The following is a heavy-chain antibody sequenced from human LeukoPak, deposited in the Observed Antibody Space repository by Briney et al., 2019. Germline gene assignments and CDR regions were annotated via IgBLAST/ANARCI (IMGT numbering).Heavy chain of an antibody. V-gene: IGHV4-30-4*01. CDR1: GGSISSGDYY. CDR2: IYYSGST. D-gene: IGHD5-12*01. J-gene: IGHJ4*02. CDR3: ARISGYDLSYFDY. Sequence: SETLSLTCTVSGGSISSGDYYWSWIRQPPGKGLEWIGYIYYSGSTHYNPSLKSRVTISVDTSKNQFSQKLSSVTAADTAVYYCARISGYDLSYFDYWGQGTLVTVSS.